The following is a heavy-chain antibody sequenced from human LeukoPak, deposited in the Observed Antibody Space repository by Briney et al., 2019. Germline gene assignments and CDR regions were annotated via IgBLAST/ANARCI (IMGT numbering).Heavy chain of an antibody. Sequence: AADLLLYGSASGFTCSIYGMSWLGPAPGMGLEGVAGLAPSGGGTESADSVKGRSTNARDHSQKTLYLQMNSLTADDTAVYFRARALLTGIPTRGYFDYWSQGTLVTVSS. CDR1: GFTCSIYG. D-gene: IGHD1-1*01. CDR3: ARALLTGIPTRGYFDY. J-gene: IGHJ4*02. V-gene: IGHV3-23*01. CDR2: LAPSGGGT.